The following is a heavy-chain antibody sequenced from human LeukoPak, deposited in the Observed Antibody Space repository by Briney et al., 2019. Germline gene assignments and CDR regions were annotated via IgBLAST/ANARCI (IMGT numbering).Heavy chain of an antibody. J-gene: IGHJ5*02. CDR3: ARDLGDRLLPTLFDP. V-gene: IGHV3-48*01. D-gene: IGHD1-26*01. CDR1: GFTFSSYN. Sequence: GGSLRLSCAASGFTFSSYNMNWVRQAPGKGLEWVSYISSSSGTIYYADSVKGRFTISRDNAKNSLYLQMNSLRAEDTAVYYCARDLGDRLLPTLFDPWGQGTLVTVSS. CDR2: ISSSSGTI.